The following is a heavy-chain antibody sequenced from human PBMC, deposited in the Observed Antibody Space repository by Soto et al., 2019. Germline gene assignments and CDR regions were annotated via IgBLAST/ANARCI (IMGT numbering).Heavy chain of an antibody. CDR3: AKYFDSWSGYGDYYMDV. J-gene: IGHJ6*03. V-gene: IGHV1-69*01. CDR2: IIPIFGTA. Sequence: ISWVRQAPGQGLEWMGGIIPIFGTANYAQKFQGRVTITADESTSTAYMELSSLRAEDTAVYFCAKYFDSWSGYGDYYMDVWGKGTTVTVSS. D-gene: IGHD3-3*01.